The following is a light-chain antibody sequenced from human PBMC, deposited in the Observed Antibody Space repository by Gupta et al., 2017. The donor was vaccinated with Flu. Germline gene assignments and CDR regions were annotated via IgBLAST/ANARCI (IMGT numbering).Light chain of an antibody. Sequence: PATLSVSPGERATISCRASQSGRSCLAWYQQKPGQAPRLLISDASTRATGIPARFSGGGSGTEFTLTISNLQSEDYAVYYCQQYNNYPWTFGQGTKVEIK. CDR3: QQYNNYPWT. V-gene: IGKV3-15*01. CDR1: QSGRSC. J-gene: IGKJ1*01. CDR2: DAS.